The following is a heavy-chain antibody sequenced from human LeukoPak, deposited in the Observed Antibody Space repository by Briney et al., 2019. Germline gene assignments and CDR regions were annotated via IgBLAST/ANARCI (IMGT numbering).Heavy chain of an antibody. Sequence: PGGSLRLSCAASGFTFSSYAMSWVRQAPGKGLEWVSAISGSGGSTYYADSVKGRFTISRDNSKNTRYLKMNSLRAEDTAVYYCANLGWEYYDILTGPRFDYWGQGTLVTVSS. D-gene: IGHD3-9*01. J-gene: IGHJ4*02. V-gene: IGHV3-23*01. CDR1: GFTFSSYA. CDR2: ISGSGGST. CDR3: ANLGWEYYDILTGPRFDY.